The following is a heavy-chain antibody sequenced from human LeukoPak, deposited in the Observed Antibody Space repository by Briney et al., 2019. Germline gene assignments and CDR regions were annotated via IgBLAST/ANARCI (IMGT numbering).Heavy chain of an antibody. CDR1: GGSISSSSYY. Sequence: SETLSLTCTFSGGSISSSSYYWGWIRQPPGKGLEWIGSIYFSGTTYYNPSLKSRVTISVDTSKNQFSLKLSSVTAADTAVYYCARQSWVTGPADYWGQGTLVTVSS. D-gene: IGHD2-21*02. CDR3: ARQSWVTGPADY. V-gene: IGHV4-39*01. J-gene: IGHJ4*02. CDR2: IYFSGTT.